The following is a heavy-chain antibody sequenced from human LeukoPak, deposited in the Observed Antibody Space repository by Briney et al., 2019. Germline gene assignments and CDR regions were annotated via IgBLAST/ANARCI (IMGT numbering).Heavy chain of an antibody. D-gene: IGHD3-22*01. CDR1: GGSISSYY. V-gene: IGHV4-59*08. CDR2: IYYSGST. J-gene: IGHJ4*02. CDR3: AKGGDSSGYYFFDY. Sequence: RTSETLSLTCTVSGGSISSYYWSWIRQPPGKGLEWIGYIYYSGSTNYNPSLKSRVTISVDTSKNQFSLKLSSVTAADTAVYYCAKGGDSSGYYFFDYWGQGTLVTVSS.